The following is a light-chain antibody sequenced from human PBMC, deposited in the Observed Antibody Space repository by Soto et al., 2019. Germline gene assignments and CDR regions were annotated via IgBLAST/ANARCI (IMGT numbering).Light chain of an antibody. CDR3: QQTNSFPVYT. J-gene: IGKJ2*01. CDR2: AAS. Sequence: DIQMTQSPSSVSASVGDRVTITCRASQGINSWLAWFQQKPGKAPKLLIYAASSLQSGVLSRFSGSGSGTDFTLTISSLQPEDFATYYCQQTNSFPVYTFGQGTKLEIK. CDR1: QGINSW. V-gene: IGKV1-12*01.